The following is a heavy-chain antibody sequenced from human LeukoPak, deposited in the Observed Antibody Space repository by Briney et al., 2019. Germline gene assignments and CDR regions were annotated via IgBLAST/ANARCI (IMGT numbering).Heavy chain of an antibody. CDR3: AKDAGSYTPPHYYFDY. CDR1: GFSFSGYG. Sequence: PGGSLRLSCAASGFSFSGYGMHWVRQGPGKGLEWVAFIRSDGSNKYYADSVKGRFTVSRDNSKNTVYLQMNSLRTEDTAVYYCAKDAGSYTPPHYYFDYWGQGTLVTVSS. V-gene: IGHV3-30*02. D-gene: IGHD1-26*01. J-gene: IGHJ4*02. CDR2: IRSDGSNK.